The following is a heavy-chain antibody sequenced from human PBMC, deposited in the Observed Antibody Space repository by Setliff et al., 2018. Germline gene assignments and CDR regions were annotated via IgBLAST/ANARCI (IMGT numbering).Heavy chain of an antibody. CDR3: ARTDDYYNFYAY. Sequence: SETLSLTCTVSGASFSSSSYYWAWVRQPPGRGLELIGSIFYGGSTYYNPSLKCRVTISIDASKNQFSLKLDSVTAADTAVYYCARTDDYYNFYAYWGQGTLVTVSS. CDR1: GASFSSSSYY. CDR2: IFYGGST. J-gene: IGHJ4*02. V-gene: IGHV4-39*07. D-gene: IGHD3-3*01.